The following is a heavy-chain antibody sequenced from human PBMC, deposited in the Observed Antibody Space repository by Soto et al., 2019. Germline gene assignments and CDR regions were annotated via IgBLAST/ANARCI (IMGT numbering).Heavy chain of an antibody. CDR2: IYYSGST. V-gene: IGHV4-59*08. CDR3: ARHDDCSSTSCYAGYNWFDP. CDR1: GGSISSYY. J-gene: IGHJ5*02. D-gene: IGHD2-2*01. Sequence: QVQLQESGPGLVKPSETLSLTCTVSGGSISSYYWSWIRQPPGKGLEWIGYIYYSGSTNYNPSLKSRVTISVDTSKNQFSLKLRSVTAADTAVYYCARHDDCSSTSCYAGYNWFDPWGQGTLVTVSS.